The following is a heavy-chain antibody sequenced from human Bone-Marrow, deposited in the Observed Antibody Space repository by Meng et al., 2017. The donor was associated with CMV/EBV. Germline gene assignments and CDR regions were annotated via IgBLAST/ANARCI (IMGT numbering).Heavy chain of an antibody. J-gene: IGHJ2*01. CDR2: ITGSGDIT. V-gene: IGHV3-23*01. CDR3: AKKTLTIYWYFDL. Sequence: VSRLGLYTYAMSWIRQAPGKGLEWVSLITGSGDITYYADSVKGRFTISRDNSKNTLYLQMDSLRAEDTAIYYCAKKTLTIYWYFDLWGRGTLVTVSS. D-gene: IGHD3-16*01. CDR1: RLGLYTYA.